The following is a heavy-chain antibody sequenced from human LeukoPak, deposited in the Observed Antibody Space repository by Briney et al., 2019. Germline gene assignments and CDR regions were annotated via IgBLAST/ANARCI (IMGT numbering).Heavy chain of an antibody. D-gene: IGHD3-10*01. J-gene: IGHJ4*02. CDR3: ARVGTYGSGSYLSWLDY. Sequence: SETLSLTCTVSGGSISSYYWSWIRQPSGKGLEWIGYIYYSGSTNYNPSLKSRVTISVDTSKNQFSLKLSSVTAADTAVYYCARVGTYGSGSYLSWLDYWGQGTLVTVSS. CDR2: IYYSGST. V-gene: IGHV4-59*01. CDR1: GGSISSYY.